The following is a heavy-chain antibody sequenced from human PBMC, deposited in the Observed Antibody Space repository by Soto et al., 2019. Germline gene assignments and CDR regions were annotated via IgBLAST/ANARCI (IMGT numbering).Heavy chain of an antibody. Sequence: PGGSLRLSCAASGFTFSSYAMSWVRQAPGKGLEWVSGISGSGGNTYYIDSVKGRFTIYRDNSKNTLYVQMNSLRAEDTALYYCAKDLDVSSYRLPYYFDSWGQGAQVTVSS. CDR1: GFTFSSYA. CDR3: AKDLDVSSYRLPYYFDS. D-gene: IGHD3-3*01. V-gene: IGHV3-23*01. J-gene: IGHJ4*02. CDR2: ISGSGGNT.